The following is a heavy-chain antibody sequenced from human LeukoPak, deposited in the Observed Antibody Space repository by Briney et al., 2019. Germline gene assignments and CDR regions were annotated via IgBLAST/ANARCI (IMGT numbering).Heavy chain of an antibody. Sequence: ASVKVSCKVSGYTLTELSMHWVRQAPGKGLEWMGGFDPEDGETIFAQKFQGRVTMTEDTSTDTAYMELSSLRSEDTAVYYCATVSWFEESSFDYWGQGTLVTVSS. CDR3: ATVSWFEESSFDY. CDR1: GYTLTELS. V-gene: IGHV1-24*01. CDR2: FDPEDGET. D-gene: IGHD3-10*01. J-gene: IGHJ4*02.